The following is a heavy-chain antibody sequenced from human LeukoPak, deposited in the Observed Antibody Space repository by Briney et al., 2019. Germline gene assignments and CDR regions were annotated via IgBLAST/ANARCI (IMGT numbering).Heavy chain of an antibody. V-gene: IGHV4-39*07. J-gene: IGHJ4*02. D-gene: IGHD4-17*01. CDR2: IYYSGST. CDR3: VSHYNYGDYAPFDY. CDR1: GGSISSSSYY. Sequence: SETLSLTCTVSGGSISSSSYYWGWIRQPPGKGLEWIGSIYYSGSTYYNPSLKSRVTISVDTSKNQFSLRLSSVTAADTAVYYCVSHYNYGDYAPFDYWGQGTLVTVSS.